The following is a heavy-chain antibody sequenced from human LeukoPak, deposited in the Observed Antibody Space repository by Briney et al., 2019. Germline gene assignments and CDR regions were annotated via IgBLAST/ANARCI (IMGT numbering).Heavy chain of an antibody. Sequence: PSETLSLTCTVSGGSISSSSYYWGWIRQPPGKGLEWIGSIYYSGSPYYNPSLKSRVTISVDTSKNQFSLKLSSVTAADTAVYYCARHSVHYYDSSGSIDYWGQGTLVTVSS. CDR1: GGSISSSSYY. CDR2: IYYSGSP. CDR3: ARHSVHYYDSSGSIDY. J-gene: IGHJ4*02. V-gene: IGHV4-39*01. D-gene: IGHD3-22*01.